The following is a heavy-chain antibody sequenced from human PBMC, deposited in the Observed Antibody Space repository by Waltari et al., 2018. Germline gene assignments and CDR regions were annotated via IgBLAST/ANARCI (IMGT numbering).Heavy chain of an antibody. CDR1: GYTFTSYD. J-gene: IGHJ4*02. CDR2: MNPNSGNT. Sequence: QVQLVQSGAEVKKPGASVKVSCKASGYTFTSYDINWVRQATGQGLEWMGWMNPNSGNTGYAQKFQGRVTITADKSTSTAYMELSSLRSEDTAVYYCARDQENIDTANWGQGTLVTVSS. V-gene: IGHV1-8*01. D-gene: IGHD5-18*01. CDR3: ARDQENIDTAN.